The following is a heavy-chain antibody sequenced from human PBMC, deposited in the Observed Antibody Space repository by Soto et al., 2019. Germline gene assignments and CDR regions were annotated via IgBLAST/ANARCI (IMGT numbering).Heavy chain of an antibody. V-gene: IGHV3-30*03. Sequence: QVQLVESGGGVVQPGRSLRLSCAASGFTFSSYGMHWVRQAPGKGLEWVAVISHDGSNKYFADSVKGRFTISRDNSQNTLYLQMNSLRAEXXAXXXXXXXXXXXXXXXXXMDVWGQGTTVTVSS. CDR1: GFTFSSYG. CDR2: ISHDGSNK. CDR3: XXXXXXXXXXXXXMDV. J-gene: IGHJ6*02.